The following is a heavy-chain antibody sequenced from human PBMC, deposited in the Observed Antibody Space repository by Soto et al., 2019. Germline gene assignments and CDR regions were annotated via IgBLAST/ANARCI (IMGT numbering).Heavy chain of an antibody. Sequence: ASVKVSCKASGYTFTGYYMHWVRQAPGQGLEWMGWINPNSGGTNYAQKFQGWVTMTRDTSISTAYMELSRLRSDDTAVYYCARVRIGDYYDSSGYNAFDIWGQGTMVTVS. CDR2: INPNSGGT. D-gene: IGHD3-22*01. J-gene: IGHJ3*02. CDR1: GYTFTGYY. CDR3: ARVRIGDYYDSSGYNAFDI. V-gene: IGHV1-2*04.